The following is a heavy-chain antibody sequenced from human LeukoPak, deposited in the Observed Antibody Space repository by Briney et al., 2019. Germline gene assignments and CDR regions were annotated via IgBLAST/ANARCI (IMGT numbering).Heavy chain of an antibody. CDR1: GGSFSGYY. J-gene: IGHJ5*02. Sequence: SETLSLTCAVYGGSFSGYYWSWIRQPPGKGLEWIGEINHSGSTNNNPSLKSRVTISVDTSKNHFSLKLSSVTAADTAVYYCARDYSSWLEEAFGFDRWGQGTLVTVSS. V-gene: IGHV4-34*01. CDR2: INHSGST. D-gene: IGHD6-13*01. CDR3: ARDYSSWLEEAFGFDR.